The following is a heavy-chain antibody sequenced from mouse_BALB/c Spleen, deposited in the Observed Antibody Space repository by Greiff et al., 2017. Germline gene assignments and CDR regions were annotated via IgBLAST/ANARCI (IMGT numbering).Heavy chain of an antibody. Sequence: EVKLMESGGGLVKPGGSLKLSCAASGFTFSSYAMSWVRQSPEKRLEWVAEISSGGSYNYYPDTVTGRFTISRDNAKNTLYLEMSSLRSEDTAMYYCARDSYYDYDEASWFAYWGQGTLVTVSA. V-gene: IGHV5-9-4*01. CDR3: ARDSYYDYDEASWFAY. CDR2: ISSGGSYN. CDR1: GFTFSSYA. J-gene: IGHJ3*01. D-gene: IGHD2-4*01.